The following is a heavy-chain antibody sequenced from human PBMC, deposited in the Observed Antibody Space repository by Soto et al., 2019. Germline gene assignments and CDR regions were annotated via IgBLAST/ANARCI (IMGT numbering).Heavy chain of an antibody. CDR3: ARDYGDYVKAFDI. V-gene: IGHV3-66*01. J-gene: IGHJ3*02. CDR2: IYSGGST. CDR1: GFTVSSNY. Sequence: SLRLSCAASGFTVSSNYMSWVRQAPGKGLEWVSVIYSGGSTYYADSVKGRFTISRDNSKNTLYLQMNSLRAEDTAVYYCARDYGDYVKAFDIWGQGTMVTVSS. D-gene: IGHD4-17*01.